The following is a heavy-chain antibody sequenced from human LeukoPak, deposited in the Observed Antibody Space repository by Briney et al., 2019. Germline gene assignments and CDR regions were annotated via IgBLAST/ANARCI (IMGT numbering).Heavy chain of an antibody. CDR1: GGSISSSSYY. CDR2: IYYSGST. J-gene: IGHJ3*02. V-gene: IGHV4-39*02. D-gene: IGHD3-16*02. CDR3: AREERYRGGFDI. Sequence: PSETLSLTCTVSGGSISSSSYYWGWIRQPPGKGLEWIGSIYYSGSTYYNPSLKSRVTISVDTSKNQFSLKLSSVTAADTAVYYCAREERYRGGFDIWGQGTMVTVSS.